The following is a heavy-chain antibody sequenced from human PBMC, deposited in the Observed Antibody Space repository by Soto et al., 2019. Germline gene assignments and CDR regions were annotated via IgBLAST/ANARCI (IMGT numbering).Heavy chain of an antibody. J-gene: IGHJ4*02. Sequence: ASVTVSCKVSGYTLTELSMHWVRQAPGKGLEWMGGFDPEDGETIYAQKFQGRVTMTEDTSTDTAYMELSSLRSEDTAVYYCATENSGSYYAPLVYWGQGTLVTVSS. CDR3: ATENSGSYYAPLVY. CDR2: FDPEDGET. CDR1: GYTLTELS. D-gene: IGHD1-26*01. V-gene: IGHV1-24*01.